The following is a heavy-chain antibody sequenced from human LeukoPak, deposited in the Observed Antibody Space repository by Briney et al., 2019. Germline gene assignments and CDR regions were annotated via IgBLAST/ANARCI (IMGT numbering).Heavy chain of an antibody. J-gene: IGHJ5*02. CDR3: AREVVGATPNWFDH. CDR1: GFTFSSYN. CDR2: ISSSSSYI. V-gene: IGHV3-21*01. D-gene: IGHD1-26*01. Sequence: KSGGSLRLSCAASGFTFSSYNMNWVRQAPGKGLEWVSSISSSSSYIYYADSLKGRFTISRDNANNSLYLQMNSLRAEDTAVYYCAREVVGATPNWFDHWGQGTLVTVSS.